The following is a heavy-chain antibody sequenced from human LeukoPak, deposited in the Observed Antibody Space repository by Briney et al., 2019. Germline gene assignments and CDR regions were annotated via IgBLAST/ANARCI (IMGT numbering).Heavy chain of an antibody. Sequence: SETLSLTCTVSGGSISSTSYYWGWIRQPPGKGREWIGSMYYGGSTYSNPSLKSRVSISVDTSKNQLSLKLRSLTAADTAVYYCARVPYSSSTVSRNYYYYMDVWGKGTTVTVSS. J-gene: IGHJ6*03. CDR3: ARVPYSSSTVSRNYYYYMDV. CDR2: MYYGGST. V-gene: IGHV4-39*07. D-gene: IGHD6-6*01. CDR1: GGSISSTSYY.